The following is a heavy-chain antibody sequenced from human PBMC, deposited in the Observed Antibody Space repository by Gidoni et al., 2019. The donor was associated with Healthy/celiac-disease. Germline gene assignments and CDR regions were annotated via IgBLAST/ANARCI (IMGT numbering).Heavy chain of an antibody. V-gene: IGHV4-34*01. CDR1: GGSFSGYY. Sequence: QVQLQQWGAGLLKPSETLSLTCAVYGGSFSGYYWSWIRQPPGKGLEWIGEINHSGSTNYNPSLKSRVTISVDTSKNQFSLKLSSVTAADTAVYYCARPFHEKAFDIWGQGTMVTVSS. CDR2: INHSGST. CDR3: ARPFHEKAFDI. J-gene: IGHJ3*02.